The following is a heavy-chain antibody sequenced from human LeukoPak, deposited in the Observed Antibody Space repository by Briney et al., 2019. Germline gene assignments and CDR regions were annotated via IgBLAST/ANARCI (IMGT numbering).Heavy chain of an antibody. V-gene: IGHV4-39*07. CDR3: TRGRRNWGSGSYYVPVGYYYGMDV. D-gene: IGHD3-10*01. Sequence: SETLSLTCTVSGGSISSSSYYWSWIRQPPGKGLEWIGEINHSGSTNYNSSLKSRVTISVDTSKNQFSLKLSSVTAADTAVYYCTRGRRNWGSGSYYVPVGYYYGMDVWGQGTTVTVSS. CDR1: GGSISSSSYY. CDR2: INHSGST. J-gene: IGHJ6*02.